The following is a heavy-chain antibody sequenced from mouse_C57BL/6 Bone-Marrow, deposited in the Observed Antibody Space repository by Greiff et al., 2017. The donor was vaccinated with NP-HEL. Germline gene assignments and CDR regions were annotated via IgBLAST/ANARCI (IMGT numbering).Heavy chain of an antibody. J-gene: IGHJ2*01. V-gene: IGHV1-59*01. CDR2: IDPSDSYT. CDR3: ARSHWDGFDY. Sequence: LQQPGAELVRPGTSVKLSCKASGYTFTSYWMHWVKQRPGQGLEWIGVIDPSDSYTNYNQKFKGKATLTVDTSSSTAYMQLSSLTSEDSAVYYCARSHWDGFDYWGQGTTLTVSS. CDR1: GYTFTSYW. D-gene: IGHD4-1*01.